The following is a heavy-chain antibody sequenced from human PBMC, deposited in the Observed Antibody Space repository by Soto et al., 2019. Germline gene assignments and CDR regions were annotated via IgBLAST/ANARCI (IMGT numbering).Heavy chain of an antibody. CDR3: AKDPPLLDYGSGHGGDY. J-gene: IGHJ4*02. Sequence: GGSLRLSCAASGFTFSSYAMSWVRQAPGKGLEWVSAISGSGGSTYYADSVKGRFTISRDNSKNTLYLQMNSLRAEDTAVYYCAKDPPLLDYGSGHGGDYWGQGTLVTVSS. D-gene: IGHD3-10*01. V-gene: IGHV3-23*01. CDR2: ISGSGGST. CDR1: GFTFSSYA.